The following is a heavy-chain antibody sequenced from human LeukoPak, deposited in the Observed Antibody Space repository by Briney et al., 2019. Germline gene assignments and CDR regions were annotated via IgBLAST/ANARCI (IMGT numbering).Heavy chain of an antibody. V-gene: IGHV5-51*01. CDR3: ARHYYASGSYYNDY. CDR2: IYPGDSDT. CDR1: GYNFPTFW. J-gene: IGHJ4*02. Sequence: GESLKISCKGSGYNFPTFWIGWVRQMPGKGLEWMGIIYPGDSDTRYSPPFQGQVTISVDKSFSTAYLQWSSLKASDTAMYYCARHYYASGSYYNDYWGQGTLVTVSS. D-gene: IGHD3-10*01.